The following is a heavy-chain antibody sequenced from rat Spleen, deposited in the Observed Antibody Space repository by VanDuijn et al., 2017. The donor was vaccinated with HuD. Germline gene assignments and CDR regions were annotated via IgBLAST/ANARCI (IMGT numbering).Heavy chain of an antibody. CDR1: GFTFSDYN. V-gene: IGHV5S10*01. J-gene: IGHJ2*01. CDR3: ARQGTRWYYFDY. D-gene: IGHD1-1*01. CDR2: IIYDGTRT. Sequence: EVQLVESGGGLVQPGRSLKLSCAASGFTFSDYNMAWVRQAPRKGLEWVATIIYDGTRTYYRDSVRGRFTISRDNAKNTLYLQMDSLRSEDTATYYCARQGTRWYYFDYWGQGVMVTVSS.